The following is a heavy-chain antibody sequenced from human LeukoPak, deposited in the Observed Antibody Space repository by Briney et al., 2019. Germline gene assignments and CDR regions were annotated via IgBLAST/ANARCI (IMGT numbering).Heavy chain of an antibody. V-gene: IGHV4-59*12. CDR2: IYSSGTT. J-gene: IGHJ4*02. D-gene: IGHD6-13*01. CDR1: GGSISDYY. Sequence: SETLSLTCTVSGGSISDYYWSWIRQPPGKGLEWIGYIYSSGTTNYNPSLKSRVTISVDKSKNQFSLKLSSVTAADTAVYYCARVLAAAGFDYWGQGTLVTVSS. CDR3: ARVLAAAGFDY.